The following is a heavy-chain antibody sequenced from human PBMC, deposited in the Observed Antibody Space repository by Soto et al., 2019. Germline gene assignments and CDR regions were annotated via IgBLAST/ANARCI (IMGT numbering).Heavy chain of an antibody. J-gene: IGHJ6*02. Sequence: QVQLVESGGGVVQPGRSLRLSCAASGFTFSSYGMHWVCQAPGKGLEWVAVISYDGSNKYYADSVKGRFTISRDNSKNTLYLQMNSLRAEDTAVYYCAKSGEDISTYYYYGMDVWGQGTTVTVSS. V-gene: IGHV3-30*18. D-gene: IGHD3-9*01. CDR1: GFTFSSYG. CDR2: ISYDGSNK. CDR3: AKSGEDISTYYYYGMDV.